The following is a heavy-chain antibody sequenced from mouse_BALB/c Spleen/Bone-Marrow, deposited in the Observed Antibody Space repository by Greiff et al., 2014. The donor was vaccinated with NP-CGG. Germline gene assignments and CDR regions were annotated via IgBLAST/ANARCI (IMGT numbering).Heavy chain of an antibody. CDR1: GFTFSSFA. V-gene: IGHV5-17*02. CDR2: ISSGSSTI. CDR3: ARSGSSSGYFDY. J-gene: IGHJ2*01. Sequence: DVMLVESGGGLVQPGGSRKLPCAASGFTFSSFAMHWVRQAPEKGLEWVAYISSGSSTIYYADTVMGRFTISRDNPKNTLFLQMTSLRSEDTAMYYCARSGSSSGYFDYWGQGTTLTVSS. D-gene: IGHD1-1*01.